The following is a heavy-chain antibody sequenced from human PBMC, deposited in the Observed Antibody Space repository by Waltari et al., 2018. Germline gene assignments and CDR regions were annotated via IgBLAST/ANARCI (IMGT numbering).Heavy chain of an antibody. CDR3: ARVPYDFWSGNLGGAFDI. Sequence: QVQLQESGPGLVKPSETLSLTCTVSGGSISSYYWSWIRQPPGKGLEWIGYIYYSGSTNYNPSLKSRVTISVDTAKNKFSLKLSSVTAADTAVYDCARVPYDFWSGNLGGAFDIWGQGTMVTVSS. J-gene: IGHJ3*02. CDR2: IYYSGST. V-gene: IGHV4-59*01. CDR1: GGSISSYY. D-gene: IGHD3-3*01.